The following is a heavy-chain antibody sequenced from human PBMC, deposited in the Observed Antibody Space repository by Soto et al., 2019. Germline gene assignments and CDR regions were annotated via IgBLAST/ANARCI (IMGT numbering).Heavy chain of an antibody. Sequence: QLQLQESGPGLVKPSETLSLTCTVSGGSISSSSYYWGWIRQPPGKGLEWIGSIYYSGSTYYNPSLKIRVTIPVDTSKNQCSLKLSSLTPADTAVYSCGSLKGGGYFDYWGQGTLVTVSS. CDR1: GGSISSSSYY. D-gene: IGHD3-16*01. J-gene: IGHJ4*02. CDR2: IYYSGST. V-gene: IGHV4-39*01. CDR3: GSLKGGGYFDY.